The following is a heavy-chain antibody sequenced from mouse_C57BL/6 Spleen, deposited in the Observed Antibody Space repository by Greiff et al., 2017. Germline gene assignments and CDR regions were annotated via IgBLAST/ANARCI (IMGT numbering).Heavy chain of an antibody. J-gene: IGHJ1*03. Sequence: VQLQQSGAELMKPGASVKLSCKATGYTFTGYWIEWVKQRPGHGLEWIGEILPGSGSTNYNEKFKGKATLTADTSSNTAYMQLSSLTTEDSSIYYCARGDDFWDFDVWGTGTTVTVSS. V-gene: IGHV1-9*01. CDR1: GYTFTGYW. CDR3: ARGDDFWDFDV. CDR2: ILPGSGST. D-gene: IGHD2-12*01.